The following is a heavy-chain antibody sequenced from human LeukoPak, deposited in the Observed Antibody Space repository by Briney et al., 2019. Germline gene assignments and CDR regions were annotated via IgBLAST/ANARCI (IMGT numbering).Heavy chain of an antibody. D-gene: IGHD2-2*01. CDR3: ARHVVAPRGDWFDP. CDR2: IYYSGST. J-gene: IGHJ5*02. CDR1: GGSISSSSYY. V-gene: IGHV4-39*01. Sequence: SETLSLTCTVSGGSISSSSYYWGWIRQPPGKGLEWIGSIYYSGSTYYNPSLKSRVTISVYTSKNQFSLKLSSVTAADTAVYYCARHVVAPRGDWFDPWGQGTLVTVSS.